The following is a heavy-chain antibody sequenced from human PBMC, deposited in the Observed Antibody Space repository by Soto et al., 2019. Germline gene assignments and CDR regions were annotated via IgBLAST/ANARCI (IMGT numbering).Heavy chain of an antibody. CDR3: ARCSGGTCYASYAFDI. CDR1: GYAFTSFG. CDR2: TVANNGDT. V-gene: IGHV1-18*01. D-gene: IGHD2-15*01. Sequence: QVQLVQSGIEVKNPGASVKVSCKASGYAFTSFGISWVRQAPGQGLEWMGWTVANNGDTKYAQNLQGRVTLITDTPTRTIYMELRSLMYDDTAVYYCARCSGGTCYASYAFDIWGQGTMVTVSS. J-gene: IGHJ3*02.